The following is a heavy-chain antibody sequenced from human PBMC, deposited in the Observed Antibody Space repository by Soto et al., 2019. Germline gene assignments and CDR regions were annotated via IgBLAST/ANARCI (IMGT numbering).Heavy chain of an antibody. V-gene: IGHV3-72*01. CDR2: IRNKANSYTT. CDR1: GFTFSDHY. CDR3: ARSTVPVKLYYSDY. Sequence: VGSLRLSCAASGFTFSDHYMDWVRHSPGKGLEWVGRIRNKANSYTTEYAASVKGRFSISRDDSKNSLYLQMNSLKTEDTAVYYCARSTVPVKLYYSDYWGQGTLVTVSS. J-gene: IGHJ4*02. D-gene: IGHD4-17*01.